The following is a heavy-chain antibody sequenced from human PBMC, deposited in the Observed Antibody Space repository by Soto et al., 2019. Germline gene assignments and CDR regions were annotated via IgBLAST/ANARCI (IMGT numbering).Heavy chain of an antibody. Sequence: ASVKVSCKASGYTFTGYYMHWVRQAPGQGLEWMGWISAYNGKTNYAQNVQGRVTITADKSTSTAYMELSSLRSEDTAVYYCARDGYSTFDYWGQGTLVTVSS. V-gene: IGHV1-18*04. CDR3: ARDGYSTFDY. J-gene: IGHJ4*02. D-gene: IGHD4-4*01. CDR1: GYTFTGYY. CDR2: ISAYNGKT.